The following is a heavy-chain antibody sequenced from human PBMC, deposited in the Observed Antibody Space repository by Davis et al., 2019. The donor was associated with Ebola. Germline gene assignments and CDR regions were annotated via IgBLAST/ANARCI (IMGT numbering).Heavy chain of an antibody. CDR2: LNAGNGNT. D-gene: IGHD2-21*02. CDR1: VYTFTRYA. J-gene: IGHJ3*02. V-gene: IGHV1-3*01. CDR3: TTDQGDKYAFDI. Sequence: SVPVSCLASVYTFTRYAMHWVRQAPGQRLEWMGWLNAGNGNTKYSQKFQGRVTITRDTSASTAYMELSSLRSEDTALYYCTTDQGDKYAFDIWGQGTMVTVSS.